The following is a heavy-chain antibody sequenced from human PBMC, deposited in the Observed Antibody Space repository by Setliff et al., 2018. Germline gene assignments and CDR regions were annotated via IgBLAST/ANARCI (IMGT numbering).Heavy chain of an antibody. J-gene: IGHJ4*02. CDR2: IYHSGST. V-gene: IGHV4-38-2*01. Sequence: SETLSLTCAVSGYSISSGYYWGWIRQPPGKGLEWIGSIYHSGSTYYNPSLKSRVTISVDTSKNQFSLKLSSVTAADTAAYYCARHSSRPYWGQGTLVTVSS. CDR1: GYSISSGYY. CDR3: ARHSSRPY.